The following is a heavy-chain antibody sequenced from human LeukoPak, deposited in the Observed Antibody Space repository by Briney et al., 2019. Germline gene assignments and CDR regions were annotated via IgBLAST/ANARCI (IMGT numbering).Heavy chain of an antibody. V-gene: IGHV3-53*05. J-gene: IGHJ6*02. Sequence: GGSLRLSCTASGFTVSSYYMAWVRQAPGKGLECVSFIYSDGATKYADSVRGRFIISRDNSKSTLFLQMNSLRSEDTAVYYCARFKYSSSWYLFGMNVWGQGTTVTVSS. CDR3: ARFKYSSSWYLFGMNV. D-gene: IGHD6-13*01. CDR1: GFTVSSYY. CDR2: IYSDGAT.